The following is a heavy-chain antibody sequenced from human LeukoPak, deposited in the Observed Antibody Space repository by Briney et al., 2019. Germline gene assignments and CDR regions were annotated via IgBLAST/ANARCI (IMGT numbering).Heavy chain of an antibody. Sequence: PGGSLRLSCAASGFTFSSYEMNWVRQAPGKGLEWVSYISSSGSTIYYADSVKGRFTISRDNSKNSLYLQMNSLGAEDTAVYYCARVTQDDAYFDYWGQGTLVTVSS. V-gene: IGHV3-48*03. CDR3: ARVTQDDAYFDY. D-gene: IGHD4-23*01. CDR2: ISSSGSTI. CDR1: GFTFSSYE. J-gene: IGHJ4*02.